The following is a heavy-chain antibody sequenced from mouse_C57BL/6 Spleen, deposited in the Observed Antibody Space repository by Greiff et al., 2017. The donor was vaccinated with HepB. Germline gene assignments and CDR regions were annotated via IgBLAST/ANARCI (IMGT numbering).Heavy chain of an antibody. D-gene: IGHD1-2*01. CDR3: ARYRTAFDY. CDR1: GFTFTDYY. CDR2: IRNKANGYTT. J-gene: IGHJ2*01. V-gene: IGHV7-3*01. Sequence: EVMLVESGGGLVQPGGSLSLSCAASGFTFTDYYMSWVRQPPGKALEWLGFIRNKANGYTTEYSASVKGRFTISRDNSQSILYLQMNALRAEDSATYYCARYRTAFDYWGQGTTLTVSS.